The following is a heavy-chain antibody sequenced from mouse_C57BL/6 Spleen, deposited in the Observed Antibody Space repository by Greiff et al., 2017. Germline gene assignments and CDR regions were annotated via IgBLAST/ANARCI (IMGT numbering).Heavy chain of an antibody. CDR1: GYTFTSYW. J-gene: IGHJ2*01. CDR2: INPSNGGT. V-gene: IGHV1-53*01. CDR3: ARGRFITTVVDY. D-gene: IGHD1-1*01. Sequence: QVQLQQSGTELVKPGASVKLSCKASGYTFTSYWMHWVKQRPGQGLEWIGNINPSNGGTNYNEKFKSKATLTVDKSSSTAYMQLSSLTSEDSAVYYCARGRFITTVVDYWGQGTTLTVSS.